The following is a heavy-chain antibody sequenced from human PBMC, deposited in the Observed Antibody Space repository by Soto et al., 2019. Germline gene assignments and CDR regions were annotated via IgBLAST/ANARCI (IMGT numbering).Heavy chain of an antibody. J-gene: IGHJ6*02. D-gene: IGHD3-10*01. V-gene: IGHV3-11*03. Sequence: PGGSLRLSCAASGFTFSDYYMSWIRQAPGKGLEWVSYISSSSSYTNYADSVKGRFTISRDNAKNSLYLQMNSLRAEDTAVYYCARWAVLWFGEFPRFYYGMDVWGQGTTVTVSS. CDR2: ISSSSSYT. CDR1: GFTFSDYY. CDR3: ARWAVLWFGEFPRFYYGMDV.